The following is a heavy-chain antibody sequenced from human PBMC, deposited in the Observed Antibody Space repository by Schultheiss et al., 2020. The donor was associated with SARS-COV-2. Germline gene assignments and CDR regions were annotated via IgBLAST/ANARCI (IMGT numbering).Heavy chain of an antibody. V-gene: IGHV4-30-2*01. Sequence: SETLSLTCAVSGGSISSGGYSWSWIRQPPGKGLEWIGYIYHSGSTYYNPSLKSRVTISVDTSKNQFSLKLSSVTAADTAVYYCARGSGSYYYWGQGTLVTVSS. CDR1: GGSISSGGYS. CDR3: ARGSGSYYY. J-gene: IGHJ4*02. CDR2: IYHSGST. D-gene: IGHD3-10*01.